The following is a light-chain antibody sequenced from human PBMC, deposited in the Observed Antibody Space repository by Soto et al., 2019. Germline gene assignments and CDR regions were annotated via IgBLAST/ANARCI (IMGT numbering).Light chain of an antibody. CDR2: AAS. Sequence: EFVLTQSPCTLSLSPGERATLSCRASQTVRNNYLAWYQQKPGQAPRLLIYAASSRATGSPDRFSGGGSGTDFTLTISRLEPEDFAVYYCQQYGSSPQTFGQGTKVDVK. CDR1: QTVRNNY. J-gene: IGKJ1*01. V-gene: IGKV3-20*01. CDR3: QQYGSSPQT.